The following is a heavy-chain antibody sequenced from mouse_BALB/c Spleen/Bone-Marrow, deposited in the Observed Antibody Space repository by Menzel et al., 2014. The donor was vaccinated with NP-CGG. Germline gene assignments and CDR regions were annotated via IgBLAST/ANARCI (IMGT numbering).Heavy chain of an antibody. D-gene: IGHD3-3*01. CDR3: ARDRGFGCDRMMDS. V-gene: IGHV2-9*02. Sequence: VKVVESGPGLVAPSQSLSITCTVSGFSLTSYGVHWVRQPPGKGLEWLGVIWAGGSTNYNSALMSRLSISKNNSKSQVFVKMSRLKTDDTAMYYRARDRGFGCDRMMDSWVQGTPGTSSS. CDR2: IWAGGST. J-gene: IGHJ4*01. CDR1: GFSLTSYG.